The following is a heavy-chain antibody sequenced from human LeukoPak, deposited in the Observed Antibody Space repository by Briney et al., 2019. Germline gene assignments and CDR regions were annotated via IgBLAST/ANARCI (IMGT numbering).Heavy chain of an antibody. CDR1: GFTFSNYG. Sequence: PGGSLRLSCAASGFTFSNYGMHWVRQAPGKGLEWVAFIRYDGSNKNYADSVKGRFTISRDNFKNTLYLQMNSLRAEDTAVYYCAKSSGGDIVVVPAAMDYWGQGTLVTVSS. CDR3: AKSSGGDIVVVPAAMDY. D-gene: IGHD2-2*01. J-gene: IGHJ4*02. CDR2: IRYDGSNK. V-gene: IGHV3-30*02.